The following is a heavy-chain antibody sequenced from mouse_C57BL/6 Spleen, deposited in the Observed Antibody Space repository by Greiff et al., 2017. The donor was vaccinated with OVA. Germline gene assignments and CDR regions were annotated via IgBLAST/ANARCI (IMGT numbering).Heavy chain of an antibody. CDR3: ARTHYYDEGDWYFDV. CDR2: ISYDGSN. V-gene: IGHV3-6*01. Sequence: EVKLQESGPGLVKPSQSLSLTCSVTGYSITSGYYWNWIRQFPGNKLEWMGYISYDGSNKYNPSLKNRISITRDTSKNQLFLKLNSVTTEDTATYYWARTHYYDEGDWYFDVWGTGTTVTVSS. D-gene: IGHD1-1*01. J-gene: IGHJ1*03. CDR1: GYSITSGYY.